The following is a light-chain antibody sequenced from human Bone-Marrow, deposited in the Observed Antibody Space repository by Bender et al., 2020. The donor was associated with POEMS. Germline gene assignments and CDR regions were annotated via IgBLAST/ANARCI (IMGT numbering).Light chain of an antibody. CDR2: FVT. CDR1: SSDIGGHNY. J-gene: IGLJ2*01. Sequence: QSALTQPRSVSGSPGRSVTISCSGASSDIGGHNYVSWYQQHPGKAPKLIIYFVTERPSGVPYRFSGSKSGSTASLTISGLQTEDEADYYCCSYADIYTWIFGGGTKLAVL. V-gene: IGLV2-11*01. CDR3: CSYADIYTWI.